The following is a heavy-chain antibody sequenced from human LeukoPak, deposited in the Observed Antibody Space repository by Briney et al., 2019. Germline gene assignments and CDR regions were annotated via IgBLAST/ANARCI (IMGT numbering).Heavy chain of an antibody. D-gene: IGHD1-26*01. CDR3: ATPLWVVGAFDI. Sequence: GSLRLSCAASGFTFSSYAMSWVRQAPGKGLEWFSAISGSGGSTYYADSVKGRFTISRDNSKNTLYLQMNSLRAEDTAVYYCATPLWVVGAFDIWGQGTMVTVSS. V-gene: IGHV3-23*01. J-gene: IGHJ3*02. CDR1: GFTFSSYA. CDR2: ISGSGGST.